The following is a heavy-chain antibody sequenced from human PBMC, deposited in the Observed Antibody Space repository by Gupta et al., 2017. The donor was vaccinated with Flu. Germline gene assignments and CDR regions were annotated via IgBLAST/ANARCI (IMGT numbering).Heavy chain of an antibody. Sequence: QVQLVESGGGLVKPGGSLSLSCAASGFTFSDYYMSWIRQAPGKGLEWVSYISSTGTYTNYAASVKGRFTISRDNAKDSLSLQVNSLRADDTAVYYCARGGYYYGMDVWGQGTTVTVS. CDR1: GFTFSDYY. CDR3: ARGGYYYGMDV. D-gene: IGHD3-10*01. V-gene: IGHV3-11*05. J-gene: IGHJ6*02. CDR2: ISSTGTYT.